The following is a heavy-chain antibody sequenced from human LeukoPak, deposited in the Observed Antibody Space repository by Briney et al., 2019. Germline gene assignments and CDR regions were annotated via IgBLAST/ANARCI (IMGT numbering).Heavy chain of an antibody. CDR2: VYPIDSDT. J-gene: IGHJ4*02. D-gene: IGHD2-21*02. CDR1: GFIFTDYW. V-gene: IGHV5-51*01. CDR3: VRGGGDSGDFDY. Sequence: GESLKISCKGPGFIFTDYWIGWVRLMPGKGLEWMAIVYPIDSDTRYTPSFEGQVTTSADRSISSAYLQLRSLQASDTAMYYCVRGGGDSGDFDYWGQGTLVTVSS.